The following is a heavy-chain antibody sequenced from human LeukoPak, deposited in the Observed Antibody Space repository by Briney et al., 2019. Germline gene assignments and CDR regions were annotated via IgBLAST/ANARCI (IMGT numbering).Heavy chain of an antibody. CDR1: GYTFSRHY. J-gene: IGHJ4*02. CDR3: TRESADLKFFDF. CDR2: INPSGSST. V-gene: IGHV1-46*01. Sequence: GASVEVSCKASGYTFSRHYMHWVRQAPGQGLEWLGQINPSGSSTGYAQKFQGRVNLTRDTSTSTLYLALSSLRSEDTAVYYCTRESADLKFFDFWGQGTLVTVSS.